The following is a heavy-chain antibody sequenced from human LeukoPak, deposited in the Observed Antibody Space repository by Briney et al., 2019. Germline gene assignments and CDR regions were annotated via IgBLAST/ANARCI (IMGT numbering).Heavy chain of an antibody. J-gene: IGHJ4*02. CDR2: ISGTGGST. CDR1: GFTFSSYA. CDR3: AKGRGVSSGSFNY. D-gene: IGHD1-26*01. Sequence: PGGSLRLSCAASGFTFSSYAMSWVRQAPGKGLEWVLAISGTGGSTYYADSVKGRFTISRDNSKNTLYLQMNSLRAEDTAVYYCAKGRGVSSGSFNYWGQGTLVTVSS. V-gene: IGHV3-23*01.